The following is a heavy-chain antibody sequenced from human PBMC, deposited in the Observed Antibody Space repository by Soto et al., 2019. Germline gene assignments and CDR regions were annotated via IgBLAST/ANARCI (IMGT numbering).Heavy chain of an antibody. CDR3: ARVGLHVDTATMPHFDY. Sequence: QVQLQESGPGLVKPSETLSLTCTVSGGSISSYYWSWIRQPPGKGLEWIGYIYYSGGTNYNPSLKSRVTISVDTSKNQFSLKLSSVTAADTAVYYCARVGLHVDTATMPHFDYWGQGTLVTVSS. D-gene: IGHD5-18*01. CDR2: IYYSGGT. V-gene: IGHV4-59*01. J-gene: IGHJ4*02. CDR1: GGSISSYY.